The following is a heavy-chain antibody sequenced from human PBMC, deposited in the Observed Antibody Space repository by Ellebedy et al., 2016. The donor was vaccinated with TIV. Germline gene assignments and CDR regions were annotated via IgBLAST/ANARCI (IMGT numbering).Heavy chain of an antibody. Sequence: GGSLRLXXAASGFTFSSYWMHWVRQVPGKGLVWVSRINSDGSNTSYADSVKGRFTISRDNAKNTLYLQMNSLRTEDTAVYYCAKSKETYVQGADPYDYWGQGTLVTVSS. CDR2: INSDGSNT. D-gene: IGHD3-10*02. CDR3: AKSKETYVQGADPYDY. CDR1: GFTFSSYW. J-gene: IGHJ4*02. V-gene: IGHV3-74*01.